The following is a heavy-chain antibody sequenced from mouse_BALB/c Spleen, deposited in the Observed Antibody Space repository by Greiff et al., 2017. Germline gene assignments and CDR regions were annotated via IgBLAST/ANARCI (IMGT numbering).Heavy chain of an antibody. CDR3: ARYAILYAMDY. CDR1: GYTFTSYV. CDR2: INPYNDGT. J-gene: IGHJ4*01. V-gene: IGHV1-14*01. Sequence: SGPELVKPGASVKMSCKASGYTFTSYVMHWVKQKPGQGLEWIGYINPYNDGTKYNEKFKGKATLTSDKSSSTAYMELSSLTSEDSAVYYCARYAILYAMDYWGQGTSVTVSS. D-gene: IGHD6-5*01.